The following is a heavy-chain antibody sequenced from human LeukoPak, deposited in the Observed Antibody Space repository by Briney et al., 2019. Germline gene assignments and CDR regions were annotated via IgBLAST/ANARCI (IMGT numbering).Heavy chain of an antibody. CDR1: GYTFTNYD. CDR2: KNPNSGNS. CDR3: AREGLDY. Sequence: ASVKVSCKASGYTFTNYDINWVRQATGQGLEWMGYKNPNSGNSAYAQKFQGRVTITTDASITTAYMELSGLRSEDTALYNCAREGLDYWGQGTLVTVSS. J-gene: IGHJ4*02. V-gene: IGHV1-8*01.